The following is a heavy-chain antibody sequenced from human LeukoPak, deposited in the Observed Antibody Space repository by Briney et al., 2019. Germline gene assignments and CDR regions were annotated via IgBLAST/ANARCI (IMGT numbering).Heavy chain of an antibody. CDR2: IYTSGST. Sequence: SETLSLTCTVSGGSISSYYWSWIRQPAGKGLEWIGRIYTSGSTNYNPSLKSRVTMSVDTSKNQFSLKPSSVTAADTAVYYCARDPGLYSYGPNWFDPWGQGTLVTVSS. D-gene: IGHD5-18*01. CDR3: ARDPGLYSYGPNWFDP. CDR1: GGSISSYY. V-gene: IGHV4-4*07. J-gene: IGHJ5*02.